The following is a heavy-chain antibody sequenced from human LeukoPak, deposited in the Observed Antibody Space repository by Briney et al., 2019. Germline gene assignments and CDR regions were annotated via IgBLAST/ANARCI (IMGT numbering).Heavy chain of an antibody. CDR1: GGSISTTSYH. V-gene: IGHV4-39*07. CDR2: IFYTGKT. Sequence: PPETLSLTCSVSGGSISTTSYHWAWIRQPPGKGLEWIGSIFYTGKTYYYPSLRGRVTISIDTSRNQFSLRLTSVTAEDTAVYYCASDSGWYGGQRFDYWGQGALVTVSS. J-gene: IGHJ4*02. D-gene: IGHD6-19*01. CDR3: ASDSGWYGGQRFDY.